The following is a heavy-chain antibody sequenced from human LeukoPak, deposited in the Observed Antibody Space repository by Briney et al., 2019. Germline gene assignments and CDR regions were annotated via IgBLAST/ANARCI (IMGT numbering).Heavy chain of an antibody. V-gene: IGHV3-74*01. D-gene: IGHD2-2*01. CDR3: ARAPLGYCSSTSCYGGWFDY. CDR1: GLTFSSHW. J-gene: IGHJ4*02. Sequence: GGSLRLSCAASGLTFSSHWMHWVRQAPGKGLVWVSRITNDGSSTTYADSVKGRFTISRDNAKNSLYLQMNSLRAEDKAVYYCARAPLGYCSSTSCYGGWFDYWGQGTLVTVSS. CDR2: ITNDGSST.